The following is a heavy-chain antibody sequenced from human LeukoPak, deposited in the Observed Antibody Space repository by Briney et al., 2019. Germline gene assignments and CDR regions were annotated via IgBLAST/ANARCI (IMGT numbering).Heavy chain of an antibody. CDR2: IYYSEST. D-gene: IGHD3-10*01. Sequence: SETLSLTCTVSGASISGSGYYWSWIPQPPGKGLERFGYIYYSESTNYNPSLKSRVPISVDTSKNQFSLKLSSVAAADTAVYYCASTMVRGPSGGFDPWGQGTLVTVSS. CDR3: ASTMVRGPSGGFDP. CDR1: GASISGSGYY. V-gene: IGHV4-61*08. J-gene: IGHJ5*02.